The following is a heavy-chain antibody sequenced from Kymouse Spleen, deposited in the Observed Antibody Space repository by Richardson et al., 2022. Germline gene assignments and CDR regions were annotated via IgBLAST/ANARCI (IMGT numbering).Heavy chain of an antibody. CDR1: GGSVSSGSYY. V-gene: IGHV4-61*01. Sequence: QVQLQESGPGLVKPSETLSLTCTVSGGSVSSGSYYWSWIRQPPGKGLEWIGYIYYSGSTNYNPSLKSRVTISVDTSKNQFSLKLSSVTAADTAVYYCARERAMVPPYYYYYGMDVWGQGTTVTVSS. CDR3: ARERAMVPPYYYYYGMDV. J-gene: IGHJ6*02. D-gene: IGHD5-18,IGHD5-18*01. CDR2: IYYSGST.